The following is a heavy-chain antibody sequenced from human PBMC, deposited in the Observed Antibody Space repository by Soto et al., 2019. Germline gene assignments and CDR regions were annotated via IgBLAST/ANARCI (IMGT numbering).Heavy chain of an antibody. CDR3: ARDGSTSWYSYDYHCMDV. CDR1: GFTFRTYW. J-gene: IGHJ6*02. D-gene: IGHD5-18*01. CDR2: INLDGSEK. Sequence: EVQLLESGGGLVQPGGSLRLSCAASGFTFRTYWLSWVRQVPGKGLEWVANINLDGSEKNYVDSVKGRFTISRDNARNSLYLQMSSLRAEDTALYYCARDGSTSWYSYDYHCMDVWGQGTTVTVSS. V-gene: IGHV3-7*05.